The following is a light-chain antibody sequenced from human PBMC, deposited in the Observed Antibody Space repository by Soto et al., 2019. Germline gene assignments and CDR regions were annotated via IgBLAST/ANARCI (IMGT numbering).Light chain of an antibody. Sequence: EIMLTQSPGTLSLSPGERATLSCKTRQAISSRDLAWYQQKFGQAPRLLICGASTRAAGIPDRFIGSGSGTDFTLTISRLEPEDVAVYYCQQYGGSPMYSFGQGTKLEIK. CDR2: GAS. CDR3: QQYGGSPMYS. V-gene: IGKV3-20*01. CDR1: QAISSRD. J-gene: IGKJ2*03.